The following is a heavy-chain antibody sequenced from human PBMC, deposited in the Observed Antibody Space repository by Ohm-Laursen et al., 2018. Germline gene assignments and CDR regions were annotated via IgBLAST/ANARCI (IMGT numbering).Heavy chain of an antibody. V-gene: IGHV4-39*01. J-gene: IGHJ3*01. CDR1: GGSISSSSYC. CDR3: ARAFWNGYNDAFDV. Sequence: GTLSLTCSVSGGSISSSSYCWGWIRQPPGQGLEWIGNIYYSGITYYNPSLRSRVSISIHTSQNQFSLKLSSVTATDTAVYYCARAFWNGYNDAFDVWGQGTMVTVSS. CDR2: IYYSGIT. D-gene: IGHD3-3*01.